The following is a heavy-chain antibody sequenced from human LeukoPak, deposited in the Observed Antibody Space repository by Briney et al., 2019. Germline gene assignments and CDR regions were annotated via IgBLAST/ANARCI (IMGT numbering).Heavy chain of an antibody. CDR1: GFTFSRKT. D-gene: IGHD3-10*01. J-gene: IGHJ4*02. V-gene: IGHV3-48*02. CDR3: AKPYYYGSGSYSTPFDY. Sequence: GGSLRLSCAASGFTFSRKTMNWVRQAPGKGLEWVSYISSDSGTIYYADSVRGRFTISRDNAKNSLYLQMNSLRDEDMAVYYCAKPYYYGSGSYSTPFDYWGQGTLVTVSS. CDR2: ISSDSGTI.